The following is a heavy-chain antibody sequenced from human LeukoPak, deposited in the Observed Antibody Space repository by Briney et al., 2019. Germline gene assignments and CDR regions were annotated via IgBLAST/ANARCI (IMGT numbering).Heavy chain of an antibody. Sequence: ASVKVSCKASGYSFTGYYLQWVRQAPGQGLEWMGWINPSNGGTSYAQKFQGRITLTRDTSITAVYMDLSSLRSDDTAVYFCARDRDGDIWGQGTLVTVSS. CDR1: GYSFTGYY. D-gene: IGHD3-9*01. CDR3: ARDRDGDI. J-gene: IGHJ1*01. CDR2: INPSNGGT. V-gene: IGHV1-2*02.